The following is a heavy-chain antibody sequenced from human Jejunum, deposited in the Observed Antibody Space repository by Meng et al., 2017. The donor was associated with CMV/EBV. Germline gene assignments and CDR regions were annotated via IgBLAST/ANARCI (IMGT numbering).Heavy chain of an antibody. V-gene: IGHV1-2*06. CDR2: IIPNTGAA. Sequence: SGYTFNAYNRHWVRQAPGQGLEWLGRIIPNTGAAKYAQQFQGRVTLTRDTSISTAYMELSSLTSSATAFYYCARGAYNTAGNGLDDYWGQGTLVTVSS. CDR3: ARGAYNTAGNGLDDY. D-gene: IGHD5-18*01. CDR1: GYTFNAYN. J-gene: IGHJ4*02.